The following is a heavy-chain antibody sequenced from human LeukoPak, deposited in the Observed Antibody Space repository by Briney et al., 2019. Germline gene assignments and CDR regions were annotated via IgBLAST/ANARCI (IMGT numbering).Heavy chain of an antibody. D-gene: IGHD7-27*01. V-gene: IGHV3-23*01. CDR1: GFTFSTYT. CDR2: IGSSGGGI. Sequence: SGGSLRLSCAASGFTFSTYTMYWVRHPPGKRLEWVSIIGSSGGGIHYADSVKGRFTISRDNSKNALYLQMYSLRVEDTAVYYCAIDPNWGTHSWGQGVLVTVSS. CDR3: AIDPNWGTHS. J-gene: IGHJ4*02.